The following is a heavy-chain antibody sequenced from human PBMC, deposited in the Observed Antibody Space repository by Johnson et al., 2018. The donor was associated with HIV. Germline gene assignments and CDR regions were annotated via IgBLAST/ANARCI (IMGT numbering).Heavy chain of an antibody. V-gene: IGHV3-23*04. D-gene: IGHD7-27*01. Sequence: VQLVESGGGLVQPGGSLRLSCAASGFTFSSYAMSWVRQAPGKGLEWVSAISGSGGSTYYADSVKGRFTISRDNAKNSLYLQMNSLRAEDTALYYCAKSTNRKLGIGNDAFDIWGQGTMVTVSS. J-gene: IGHJ3*02. CDR2: ISGSGGST. CDR3: AKSTNRKLGIGNDAFDI. CDR1: GFTFSSYA.